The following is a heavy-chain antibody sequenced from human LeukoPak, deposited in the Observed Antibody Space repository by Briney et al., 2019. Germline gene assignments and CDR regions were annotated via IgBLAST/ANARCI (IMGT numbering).Heavy chain of an antibody. J-gene: IGHJ1*01. CDR2: IKTDGRTT. Sequence: GGSLRLSCAASGMTFSDHWMHWVRQVPGKGLARVSLIKTDGRTTIYADSVKGRFTISRDNGKSTLYLQMNSLRAEDTAIYYCTTGPSYGYEWWGQGTVVTVSS. CDR3: TTGPSYGYEW. D-gene: IGHD3-16*01. V-gene: IGHV3-74*01. CDR1: GMTFSDHW.